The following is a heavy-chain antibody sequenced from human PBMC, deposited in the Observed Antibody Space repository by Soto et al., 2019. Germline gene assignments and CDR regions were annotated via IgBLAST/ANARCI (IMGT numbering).Heavy chain of an antibody. CDR1: GGSLTDYW. J-gene: IGHJ4*02. Sequence: QVHLQQWGTGLLKPSETLSLTCAVYGGSLTDYWWTWIRQTPGKGLEWIGEINHIGESNHNPSLKSRVTISLDTSQNQFSLKLTSVTVADTAVYYCARECGAGAHFYNWGQGSLVTVSS. V-gene: IGHV4-34*01. D-gene: IGHD3-10*01. CDR3: ARECGAGAHFYN. CDR2: INHIGES.